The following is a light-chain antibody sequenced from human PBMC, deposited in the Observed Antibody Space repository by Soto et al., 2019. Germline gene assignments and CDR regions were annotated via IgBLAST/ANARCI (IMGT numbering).Light chain of an antibody. CDR1: QSVSSY. Sequence: EIVLTQSPATLSLSPGERATLSCRASQSVSSYLAWYQQKPGQAPRLLIYDASNRATGIPARFSGSGPGTDFTLTISSLEPEDFAVYYCQQRSNWPKTFGGGTKV. CDR3: QQRSNWPKT. J-gene: IGKJ4*01. V-gene: IGKV3-11*01. CDR2: DAS.